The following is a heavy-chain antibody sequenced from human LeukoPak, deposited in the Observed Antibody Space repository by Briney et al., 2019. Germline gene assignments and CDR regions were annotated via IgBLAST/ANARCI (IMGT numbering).Heavy chain of an antibody. CDR1: DGSISSYY. CDR3: ARGRVTMVRGVTSFFDY. CDR2: IYYSGST. D-gene: IGHD3-10*01. J-gene: IGHJ4*02. V-gene: IGHV4-59*01. Sequence: SETLSLTCTVSDGSISSYYWSWIRQPPGKGLEWVGYIYYSGSTNYNPSLKSRVTISVDTSKNQFSLKLSSVTAADTAVYYCARGRVTMVRGVTSFFDYWGQGTLVTVSS.